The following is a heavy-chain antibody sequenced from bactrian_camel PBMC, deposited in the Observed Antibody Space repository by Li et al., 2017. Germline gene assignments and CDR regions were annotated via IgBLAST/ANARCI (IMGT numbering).Heavy chain of an antibody. Sequence: DVQLVESGGGSVQAEGSLRLTCAASGFSARSRCMGWFRQTPKKEREGVVSNYRGGGNASYADSVKGRFTISQDNTKNTIYLQMDSLKPEDTAMYYCAAGFREYSDGTVGSEYWYKIWGQGTQVTVS. CDR1: GFSARSRC. J-gene: IGHJ4*01. V-gene: IGHV3S40*01. CDR3: AAGFREYSDGTVGSEYWYKI. CDR2: NYRGGGNA. D-gene: IGHD2*01.